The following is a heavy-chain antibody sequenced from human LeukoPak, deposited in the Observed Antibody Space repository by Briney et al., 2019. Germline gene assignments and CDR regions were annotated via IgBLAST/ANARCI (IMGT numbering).Heavy chain of an antibody. V-gene: IGHV3-43*01. CDR1: GFTFDDYT. Sequence: PGGSLRLSCAASGFTFDDYTMHWVRQAPGKGLEWVSLIRWDGGSTYYADSVKGRFTISRDNSKNSLYLQMNSLRTEDTALYYCAKDPQRYNWNDLPDYWGQGTLVTVSS. CDR2: IRWDGGST. J-gene: IGHJ4*02. CDR3: AKDPQRYNWNDLPDY. D-gene: IGHD1-1*01.